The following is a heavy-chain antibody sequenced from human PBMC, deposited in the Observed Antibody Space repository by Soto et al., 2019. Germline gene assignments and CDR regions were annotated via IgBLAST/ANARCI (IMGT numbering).Heavy chain of an antibody. D-gene: IGHD2-21*01. V-gene: IGHV5-10-1*01. J-gene: IGHJ6*02. Sequence: PGESLKISCKGSGYSFTSYWISWVRQMPGKGLEWMGRIDPSDSYTNYSPSFQGHVTISADKSISTAYLQWSSLKASDTAMYYCARPEGETDPRYYYYGMDVWGQGTTVTVSS. CDR3: ARPEGETDPRYYYYGMDV. CDR2: IDPSDSYT. CDR1: GYSFTSYW.